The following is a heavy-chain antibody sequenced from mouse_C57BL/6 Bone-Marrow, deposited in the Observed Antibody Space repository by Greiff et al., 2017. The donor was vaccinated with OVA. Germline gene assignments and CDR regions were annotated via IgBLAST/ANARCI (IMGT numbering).Heavy chain of an antibody. J-gene: IGHJ1*03. Sequence: VQLKESGGGLVQPKGSLKLSCAASGFTFNTYAMHWVRQAPGKGLEWVARIRSKSSNYATYYADSVKDRFTISRDDSQSMLYLQMNNLKTEDTAMYYCVREDDYGESHWYFDVWGTGTTVTVSS. CDR3: VREDDYGESHWYFDV. CDR1: GFTFNTYA. D-gene: IGHD2-4*01. CDR2: IRSKSSNYAT. V-gene: IGHV10-3*01.